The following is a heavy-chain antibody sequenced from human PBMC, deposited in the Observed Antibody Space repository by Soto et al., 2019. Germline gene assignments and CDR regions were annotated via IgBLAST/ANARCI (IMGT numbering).Heavy chain of an antibody. J-gene: IGHJ4*02. Sequence: QITLKESGPTLVKPTQTLTLTCTFSGFSLSTSAVGVGWIRQPPGKALEWLAFIYWDDDKRYSPSLKSSLTITKDTSKNQVVLAMTYMDPVDTATYYYAHLVVAGLTYYFDYWGQGTLVTVSS. CDR2: IYWDDDK. CDR3: AHLVVAGLTYYFDY. D-gene: IGHD2-15*01. V-gene: IGHV2-5*02. CDR1: GFSLSTSAVG.